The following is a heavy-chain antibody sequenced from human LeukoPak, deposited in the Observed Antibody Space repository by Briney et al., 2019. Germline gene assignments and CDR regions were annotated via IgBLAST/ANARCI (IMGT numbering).Heavy chain of an antibody. D-gene: IGHD2-21*01. CDR1: GFTFSSYS. CDR2: ISSSSSTI. V-gene: IGHV3-48*04. CDR3: ATALFTSDAFDI. Sequence: QPGGSLRLSCAASGFTFSSYSMNWVRQAPGKGLEWVSYISSSSSTIYYADSVKGRFTISRDNAKNSLYLQMNSLRAEDTAVYYCATALFTSDAFDIWGQGTMVTVSS. J-gene: IGHJ3*02.